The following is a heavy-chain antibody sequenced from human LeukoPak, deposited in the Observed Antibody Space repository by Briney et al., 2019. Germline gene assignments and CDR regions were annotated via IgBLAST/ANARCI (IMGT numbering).Heavy chain of an antibody. D-gene: IGHD6-13*01. J-gene: IGHJ6*02. CDR1: GGSISSYY. CDR3: ARPYSSSDHYYYYGMDV. V-gene: IGHV4-59*08. CDR2: INYIRTT. Sequence: SETLSLTCTVSGGSISSYYWNWIRQPPGKGLEWIGYINYIRTTDYSPSLKSRVTISLDTSKNRFSLKLSSVTAADTAMYYCARPYSSSDHYYYYGMDVWGQGTTVTVSS.